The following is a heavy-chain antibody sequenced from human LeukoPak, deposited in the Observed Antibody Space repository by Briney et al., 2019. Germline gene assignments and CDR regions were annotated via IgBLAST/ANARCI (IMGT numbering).Heavy chain of an antibody. CDR3: AVRERHGTTAGDY. Sequence: SVKVSCKASGGTFSSYAISWVRQAPGQGLEWMGGIIPIFGTANYAQKFQGRVTITTDESASTAYMELSSLRSEDTAVYYCAVRERHGTTAGDYWGQGTLVTVSS. V-gene: IGHV1-69*05. J-gene: IGHJ4*02. CDR2: IIPIFGTA. CDR1: GGTFSSYA. D-gene: IGHD4-17*01.